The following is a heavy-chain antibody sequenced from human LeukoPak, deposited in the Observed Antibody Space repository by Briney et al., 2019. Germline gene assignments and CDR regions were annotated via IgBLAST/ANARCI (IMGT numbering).Heavy chain of an antibody. CDR3: AKDTGSGYDYFSYYFDY. V-gene: IGHV3-48*03. CDR1: GFTFSSYE. D-gene: IGHD5-12*01. J-gene: IGHJ4*02. CDR2: ISSSGSTI. Sequence: GGSLRLSCAASGFTFSSYEMNWVRQAPGKGLEWVSYISSSGSTIYYADSVKGRFTISRDNSKNTLYLQINSLRAEDTAVYYCAKDTGSGYDYFSYYFDYWGQGTLVTVSS.